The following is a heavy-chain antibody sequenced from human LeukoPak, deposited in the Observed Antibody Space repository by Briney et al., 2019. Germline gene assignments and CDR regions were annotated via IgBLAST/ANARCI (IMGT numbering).Heavy chain of an antibody. Sequence: GGFVRLSCAASGFTFSTYNMNWVRQAPGKGLEWVSSISSSSSTIYYADSVKGRFTISRDNAKNSLYLQMNSLRAEDTAVYYCATLYSGSYDYWGQGTLATVSS. CDR2: ISSSSSTI. CDR1: GFTFSTYN. V-gene: IGHV3-48*01. D-gene: IGHD1-26*01. CDR3: ATLYSGSYDY. J-gene: IGHJ4*02.